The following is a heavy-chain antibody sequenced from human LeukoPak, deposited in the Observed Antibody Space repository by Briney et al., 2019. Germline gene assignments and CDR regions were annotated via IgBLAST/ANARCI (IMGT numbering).Heavy chain of an antibody. Sequence: GGSLRLSCAASGFTFSTYAMIWVRQAPGKGLEWVSSISGSGGSTYYGDSVKGRFTISRDNSKNTLYLQMNNLRAEDTAVYYCAKRITTPGPHFDYWDQGTLVTVSS. CDR2: ISGSGGST. J-gene: IGHJ4*02. D-gene: IGHD6-13*01. CDR3: AKRITTPGPHFDY. CDR1: GFTFSTYA. V-gene: IGHV3-23*01.